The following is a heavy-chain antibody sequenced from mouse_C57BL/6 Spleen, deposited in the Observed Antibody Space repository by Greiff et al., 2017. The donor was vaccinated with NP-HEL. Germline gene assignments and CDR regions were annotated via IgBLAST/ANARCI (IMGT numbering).Heavy chain of an antibody. J-gene: IGHJ3*01. CDR3: ARDLDSITTVVARAY. CDR1: GYTFTSYW. Sequence: VQLQQPGAELVKPGASVKLSCKASGYTFTSYWMQWVKQRPGQGLEWIREIDPSDSYTNYNQKFKGKATLTVDTSSSTAYMQLSSLTSEDSAVYYCARDLDSITTVVARAYWGQGTLDTVSA. V-gene: IGHV1-50*01. CDR2: IDPSDSYT. D-gene: IGHD1-1*01.